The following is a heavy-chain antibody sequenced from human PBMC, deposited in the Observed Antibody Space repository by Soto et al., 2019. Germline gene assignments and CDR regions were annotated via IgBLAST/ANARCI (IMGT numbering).Heavy chain of an antibody. Sequence: GGALGLCCAASGVTFSDRYMDWVRQAPGKGLEWVGRIRKKTNSYTTEYAASVKGRFIISRDDSTNSLYLQMSSLKTEDTAVYYCTTVTTVDYYFDYWGQGTLVTVSS. J-gene: IGHJ4*02. CDR3: TTVTTVDYYFDY. D-gene: IGHD4-17*01. CDR2: IRKKTNSYTT. CDR1: GVTFSDRY. V-gene: IGHV3-72*01.